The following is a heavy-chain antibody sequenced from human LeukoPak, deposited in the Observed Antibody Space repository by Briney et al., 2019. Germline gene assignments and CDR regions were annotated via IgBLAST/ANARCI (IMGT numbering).Heavy chain of an antibody. CDR2: IHYSGST. V-gene: IGHV4-59*08. J-gene: IGHJ4*02. D-gene: IGHD2-8*01. CDR3: ARHFCSNGNCYYFDY. Sequence: PSETLSLTCTVSGASISSYYWSWIRQPPGKGLEWIGYIHYSGSTKYNPSLKSRVTISVDTSRNQFSLKLTSVTAADTAVYYCARHFCSNGNCYYFDYWGQGTLVTVSA. CDR1: GASISSYY.